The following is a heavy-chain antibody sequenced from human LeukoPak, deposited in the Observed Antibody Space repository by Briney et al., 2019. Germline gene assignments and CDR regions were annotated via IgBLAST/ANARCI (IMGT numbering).Heavy chain of an antibody. D-gene: IGHD6-6*01. CDR3: AKRGPIYSSSPGNYFDY. Sequence: GGSLRLSCAASGFTFSSCGMTWVRQAPGKGLEWVSSISGSDDGTYYADSVKGRFTISRDNSKNTLYPQMNSLRAEDTAVYYCAKRGPIYSSSPGNYFDYWGQGTLVTVSS. CDR1: GFTFSSCG. CDR2: ISGSDDGT. J-gene: IGHJ4*02. V-gene: IGHV3-23*01.